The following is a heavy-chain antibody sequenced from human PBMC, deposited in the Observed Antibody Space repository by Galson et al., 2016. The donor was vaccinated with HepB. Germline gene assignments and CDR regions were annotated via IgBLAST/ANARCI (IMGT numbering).Heavy chain of an antibody. J-gene: IGHJ4*02. CDR2: INESGDT. D-gene: IGHD3-3*01. CDR1: GGSFSGYS. CDR3: ARDRTMFGVLTALWY. Sequence: SETLSLTCAVYGGSFSGYSWSWIRQSPGKGLEWIGEINESGDTKYNPSLKSRVTISLDAARNQFSLSLTSVTAADTAVDYWARDRTMFGVLTALWYWGQGTLVTVSS. V-gene: IGHV4-34*01.